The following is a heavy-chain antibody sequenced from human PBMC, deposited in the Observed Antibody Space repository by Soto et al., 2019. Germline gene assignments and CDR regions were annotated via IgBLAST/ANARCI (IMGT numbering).Heavy chain of an antibody. V-gene: IGHV4-30-4*01. J-gene: IGHJ5*02. CDR3: ARGGHILTGYYRGGAKVNWFDP. Sequence: SETLSLTCTVSGGSISSGNYYWSWIRQPPGKGLEWIGFMSYSGSTSYNASLKSRVTISVDTSKNQFSLKLSFVTAADTAVYYCARGGHILTGYYRGGAKVNWFDPWGQGTLVTVSS. CDR1: GGSISSGNYY. CDR2: MSYSGST. D-gene: IGHD3-9*01.